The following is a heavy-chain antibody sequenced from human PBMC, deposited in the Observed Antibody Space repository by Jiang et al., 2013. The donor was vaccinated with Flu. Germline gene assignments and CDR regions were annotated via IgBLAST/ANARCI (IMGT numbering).Heavy chain of an antibody. Sequence: VQLVESGGGVVQPGRSLRLSCAASRFTFSGYAMYWVRQAPGKGLEWVAVISYDGTNKYYADSVKGRFTISRDNSKNTLYLQMNSLRAEDTAVYYCARDSRGFNYGSAIDYWAGNLVTVSS. CDR1: RFTFSGYA. J-gene: IGHJ4*02. CDR3: ARDSRGFNYGSAIDY. CDR2: ISYDGTNK. D-gene: IGHD5-18*01. V-gene: IGHV3-30*04.